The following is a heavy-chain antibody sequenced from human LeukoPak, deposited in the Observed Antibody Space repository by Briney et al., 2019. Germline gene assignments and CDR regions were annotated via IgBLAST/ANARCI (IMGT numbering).Heavy chain of an antibody. V-gene: IGHV3-30*18. CDR1: GFTFSSYG. Sequence: PGGSLRLSCAASGFTFSSYGMHCVRQAPGRGLEWVAVISYDGSNNYYADSVKGRFTISRDNSKNTLYLQMNSLRAEDTAVYYCAKDRDYYGSGSYYSPYYYYGMDVWGKGTTVTVSS. CDR3: AKDRDYYGSGSYYSPYYYYGMDV. D-gene: IGHD3-10*01. J-gene: IGHJ6*04. CDR2: ISYDGSNN.